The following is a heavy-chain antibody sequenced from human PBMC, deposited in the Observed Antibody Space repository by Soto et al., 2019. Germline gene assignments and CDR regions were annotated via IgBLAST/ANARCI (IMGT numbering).Heavy chain of an antibody. CDR3: VKDSPQYYDFWSGYYTYYGMDV. D-gene: IGHD3-3*01. CDR2: ISSNGGST. V-gene: IGHV3-64D*06. J-gene: IGHJ6*02. CDR1: GFTFSSYA. Sequence: HPGGSLRLSCSASGFTFSSYAMHWVRQAPGKGLEYVSAISSNGGSTYYADSVKGRFTISRDNSKNTLYLQMSSLRAEDTAVYYCVKDSPQYYDFWSGYYTYYGMDVWGQGTTVTVSS.